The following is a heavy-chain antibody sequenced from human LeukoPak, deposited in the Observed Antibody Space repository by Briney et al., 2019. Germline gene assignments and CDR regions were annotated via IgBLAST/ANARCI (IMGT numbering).Heavy chain of an antibody. V-gene: IGHV1-46*01. CDR1: GYTFTRYY. CDR2: INPSGGST. Sequence: ASVKVSCKASGYTFTRYYMHWVRQAPGQGLEWMGIINPSGGSTSYAQKFQGRVTMTRDTSTSTVYMELSSLRSEDTAVYYCAGSMVATSIFDYWGQGTLVTVSS. CDR3: AGSMVATSIFDY. J-gene: IGHJ4*02. D-gene: IGHD5-12*01.